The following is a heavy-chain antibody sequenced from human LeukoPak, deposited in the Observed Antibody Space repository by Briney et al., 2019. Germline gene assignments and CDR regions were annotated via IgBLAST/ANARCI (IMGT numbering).Heavy chain of an antibody. J-gene: IGHJ3*02. D-gene: IGHD6-19*01. CDR2: INPNSGGT. CDR3: ARGIGLVTAFDI. CDR1: GYTFTRYY. V-gene: IGHV1-2*02. Sequence: ASVKVSCKASGYTFTRYYMHWVRQAPGQGLEWMGWINPNSGGTNYAQKFQGRVTMTRDTSISTAYMELSRLRSDDTAVYYCARGIGLVTAFDIWGQGTMVSVSS.